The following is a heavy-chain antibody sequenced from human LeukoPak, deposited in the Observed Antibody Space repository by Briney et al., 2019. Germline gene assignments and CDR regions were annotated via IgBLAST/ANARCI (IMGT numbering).Heavy chain of an antibody. J-gene: IGHJ4*02. V-gene: IGHV4-31*03. CDR1: GGSISRGGYY. D-gene: IGHD6-6*01. CDR2: IYYSGST. CDR3: PSWSPSSPSGFDY. Sequence: SQTLSLTCTVSGGSISRGGYYWSWLRQHPGKGLEWIGYIYYSGSTYYNPSLKRRVTISVDTSKNQSSLKLSSVTAADTAVYYCPSWSPSSPSGFDYWGQGTLVTVSS.